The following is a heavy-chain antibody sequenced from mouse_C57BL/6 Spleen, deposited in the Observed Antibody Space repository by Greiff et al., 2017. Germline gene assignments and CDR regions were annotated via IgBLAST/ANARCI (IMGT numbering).Heavy chain of an antibody. D-gene: IGHD1-1*01. CDR1: GFTFSSYG. Sequence: EVNVVESGGDLVKPGGSLKLSCAASGFTFSSYGMSWVRQTPAKSLEWVATLSCGGRYTYYPDSVKGRFTIYRDNAKNTLYLQMSSLKSEDTAMDYCARQIYCDGYFDYWGQGTTLTVSS. CDR2: LSCGGRYT. V-gene: IGHV5-6*01. CDR3: ARQIYCDGYFDY. J-gene: IGHJ2*01.